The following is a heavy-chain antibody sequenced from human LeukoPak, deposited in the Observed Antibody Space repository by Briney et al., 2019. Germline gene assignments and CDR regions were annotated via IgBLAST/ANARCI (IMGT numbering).Heavy chain of an antibody. J-gene: IGHJ6*02. Sequence: AGGSLRLSCAASGFTFSGYAMSWVRQAPGKGLEWVSAISGSGGSTYYADSVKGRFTISRDNSKNTLYLQMNSLRAEDTAVYYCAKGRFPDYYGMDVWGQGTTVTVSS. V-gene: IGHV3-23*01. CDR3: AKGRFPDYYGMDV. CDR2: ISGSGGST. CDR1: GFTFSGYA. D-gene: IGHD3-3*01.